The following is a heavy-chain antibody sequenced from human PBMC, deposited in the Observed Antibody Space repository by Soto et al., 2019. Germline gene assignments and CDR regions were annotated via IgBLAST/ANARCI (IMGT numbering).Heavy chain of an antibody. CDR1: EFTFSNYG. J-gene: IGHJ6*01. D-gene: IGHD3-10*01. V-gene: IGHV3-33*01. CDR2: ILNDGSNR. CDR3: ARDDEYSGNGMDV. Sequence: QVQLVESGGGVVQPGRSLRLSCAASEFTFSNYGMHWVRQAPGKGLEWVAVILNDGSNRYHADSVKDRFTISRDNSKNTLYLQMNSLRAEITAVYYCARDDEYSGNGMDVWGQGTTVTVSP.